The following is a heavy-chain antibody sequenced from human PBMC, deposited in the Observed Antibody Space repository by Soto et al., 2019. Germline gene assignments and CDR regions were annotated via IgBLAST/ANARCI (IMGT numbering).Heavy chain of an antibody. CDR2: IDWDDDK. D-gene: IGHD6-13*01. J-gene: IGHJ4*02. CDR1: GFSLSTSGMC. Sequence: SGPTLVNPTQTLTLTCTFSGFSLSTSGMCVSWIRQPPGKALEWLALIDWDDDKYYSTSLKTRLTISKDTSKNKVVLTMTNMNPVDTATYYCARILDKYSSSWYHFDYWGQGTLVTVSS. V-gene: IGHV2-70*01. CDR3: ARILDKYSSSWYHFDY.